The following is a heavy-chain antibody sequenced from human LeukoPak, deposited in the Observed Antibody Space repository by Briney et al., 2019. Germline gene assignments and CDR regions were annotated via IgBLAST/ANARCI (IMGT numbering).Heavy chain of an antibody. CDR1: GFTFSSYSMN. J-gene: IGHJ4*02. CDR2: IYYSGST. V-gene: IGHV4-39*01. Sequence: GSLRLSCAASGFTFSSYSMNWVRQPPGKGLEWIGSIYYSGSTYYNPSLKSRVTISVDTSKNQFSLKLSSVTAADTAVYYCARHATIAAADYWGQGTLVTVSS. CDR3: ARHATIAAADY. D-gene: IGHD6-13*01.